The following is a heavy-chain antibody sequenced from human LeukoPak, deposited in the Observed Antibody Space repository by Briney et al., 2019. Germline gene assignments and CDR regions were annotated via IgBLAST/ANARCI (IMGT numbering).Heavy chain of an antibody. CDR2: IYSGGRT. CDR1: GFTVSRNY. CDR3: TKHPSGYYYDHFDY. V-gene: IGHV3-66*04. J-gene: IGHJ4*02. Sequence: GGSLRLSCAASGFTVSRNYMSWVPQAPGKGLEWVSVIYSGGRTYYADSVKGRFTISRDSSKNTLYLQMNSLRAEDTAVYYCTKHPSGYYYDHFDYWGQGSLVTVSS. D-gene: IGHD3-22*01.